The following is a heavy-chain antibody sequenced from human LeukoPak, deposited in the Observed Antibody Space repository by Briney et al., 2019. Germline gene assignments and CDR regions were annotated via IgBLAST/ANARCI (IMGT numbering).Heavy chain of an antibody. Sequence: GGSLRLSCAASGFTFSSYAMHWVRQAPGKGLEWVAVISYDGSNKYYADSVKGRFTISRDNSKNTLYLQMNSLRAEDTAVYYCAKGRWLQSSEFDYWGQGTLVTVSS. D-gene: IGHD5-24*01. CDR2: ISYDGSNK. V-gene: IGHV3-30*01. CDR1: GFTFSSYA. CDR3: AKGRWLQSSEFDY. J-gene: IGHJ4*02.